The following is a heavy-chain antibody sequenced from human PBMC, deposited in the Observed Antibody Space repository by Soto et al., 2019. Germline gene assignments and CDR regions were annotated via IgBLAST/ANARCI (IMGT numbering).Heavy chain of an antibody. J-gene: IGHJ4*02. D-gene: IGHD3-9*01. V-gene: IGHV3-23*01. CDR1: GFTFSSYA. Sequence: GGSLRLSCAASGFTFSSYAMSWVRQAPGKGLEWVSAISGSGGSTYYADSVKGRFTISRDNSKNTLYLQMNSLRAEDTAVYYCAKGNVLRYFDWSIPFDYWGQGTLVTVSS. CDR2: ISGSGGST. CDR3: AKGNVLRYFDWSIPFDY.